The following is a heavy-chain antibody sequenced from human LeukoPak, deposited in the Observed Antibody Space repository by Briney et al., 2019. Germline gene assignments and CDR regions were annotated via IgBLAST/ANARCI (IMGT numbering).Heavy chain of an antibody. J-gene: IGHJ4*02. D-gene: IGHD2-15*01. V-gene: IGHV4-34*01. CDR2: INHRGST. CDR3: ARAPGAALD. CDR1: GGSFSGYY. Sequence: SETLSLTCAVYGGSFSGYYWSWIRQPPRKGLEWIGEINHRGSTNYNPSLKSRVTVSLDTSKNQFSLKLSSVTAADTAVYYCARAPGAALDWGQGTLVTVSS.